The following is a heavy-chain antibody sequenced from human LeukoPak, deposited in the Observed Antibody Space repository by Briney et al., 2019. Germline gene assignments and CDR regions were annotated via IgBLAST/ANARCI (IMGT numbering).Heavy chain of an antibody. Sequence: GGSPRLSCAASGFTFSNFAMTWVRQAPGKGLEWVSAISYSGDNTYYADSVKGRFTISRDNSKNTLYLQMNSLRAEDTAVYYCARDLGHSYGSFDYWGQGTLVTVSS. V-gene: IGHV3-23*01. D-gene: IGHD5-18*01. J-gene: IGHJ4*02. CDR1: GFTFSNFA. CDR2: ISYSGDNT. CDR3: ARDLGHSYGSFDY.